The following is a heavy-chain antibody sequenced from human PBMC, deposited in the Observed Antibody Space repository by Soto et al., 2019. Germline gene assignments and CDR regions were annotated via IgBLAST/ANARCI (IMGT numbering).Heavy chain of an antibody. CDR1: GGTFSSYA. Sequence: QVQLVQSGAEVKKPASSVTVSCKASGGTFSSYAISWVRQAPGQGLEWMGGRIPIFGTANYAQKFQGRVTITADESTRSADMELSSLGSEDADVYYCARGDTAMVLGYYGMDVGGQGTTVTVS. J-gene: IGHJ6*02. V-gene: IGHV1-69*01. CDR3: ARGDTAMVLGYYGMDV. D-gene: IGHD5-18*01. CDR2: RIPIFGTA.